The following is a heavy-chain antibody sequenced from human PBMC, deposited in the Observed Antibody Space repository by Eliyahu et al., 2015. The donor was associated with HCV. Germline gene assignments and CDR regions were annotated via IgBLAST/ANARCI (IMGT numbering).Heavy chain of an antibody. J-gene: IGHJ5*02. CDR2: IHYSGST. Sequence: QVQLQESGPGLVKPSETLSLTCPVSGGXITXYYXRXIRQPPGKGLVWIGXIHYSGSTNYNPSXKSRVTISVDTSKNQFSLNLTSXTAADTAVYYCASGGGGIAVAGTGGWFDPWGQGTLVTVSS. CDR1: GGXITXYY. D-gene: IGHD6-19*01. CDR3: ASGGGGIAVAGTGGWFDP. V-gene: IGHV4-59*01.